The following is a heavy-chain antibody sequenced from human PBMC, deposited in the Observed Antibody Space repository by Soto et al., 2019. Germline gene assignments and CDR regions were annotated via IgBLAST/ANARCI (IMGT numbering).Heavy chain of an antibody. CDR3: AKVSILTESYHYSAMDV. D-gene: IGHD3-9*01. Sequence: EVQLLESGGGSVQPGGALRLSCVASGFTFSTYAMSWVRQAPGKGLEWVSGIGGLSGGTDYADSVKGRRTISRDNSKNTLYLQMNSLGAEDTAVYFCAKVSILTESYHYSAMDVWGQGTTVTVSS. CDR1: GFTFSTYA. CDR2: IGGLSGGT. J-gene: IGHJ6*02. V-gene: IGHV3-23*01.